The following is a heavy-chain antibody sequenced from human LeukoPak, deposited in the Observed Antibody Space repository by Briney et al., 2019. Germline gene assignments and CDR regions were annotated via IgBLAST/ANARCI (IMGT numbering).Heavy chain of an antibody. CDR3: ATSRYYHDSSGYPEYFQH. CDR2: IRYGGSNK. Sequence: SGGSLRLSCAASGFTFSSYGMHWVRQAPGKGLEWVAFIRYGGSNKYYADSVKGRFTISRDNSKNTLYLQMNSLRAEDTAVYYCATSRYYHDSSGYPEYFQHWGQGALVTVSS. J-gene: IGHJ1*01. V-gene: IGHV3-30*02. CDR1: GFTFSSYG. D-gene: IGHD3-22*01.